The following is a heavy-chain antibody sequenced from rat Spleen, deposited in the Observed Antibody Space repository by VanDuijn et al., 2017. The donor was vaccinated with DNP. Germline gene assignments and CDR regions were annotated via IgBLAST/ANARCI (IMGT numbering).Heavy chain of an antibody. V-gene: IGHV4-2*01. CDR1: GFYFNDYL. D-gene: IGHD4-3*01. Sequence: EVKLVEPGGGLVQPGRSLKLSCVVSGFYFNDYLMGRVRQAPGKGVEWIGQINNDSSTINYIPSLKEKITISDDNAQNTLYLQMSKLGSEDTAIYYCVREAFGVDYWGQGVMVTVSS. CDR2: INNDSSTI. CDR3: VREAFGVDY. J-gene: IGHJ2*01.